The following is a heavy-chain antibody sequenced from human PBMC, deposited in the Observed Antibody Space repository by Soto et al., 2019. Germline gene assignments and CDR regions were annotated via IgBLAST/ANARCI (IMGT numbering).Heavy chain of an antibody. CDR3: TRHRVGYCSGSSCLDFDY. CDR1: GYSFTNYW. D-gene: IGHD2-15*01. Sequence: EVQLVQSGAEVKKPGESLKISCKGSGYSFTNYWIGWVRQMPEKGLEWMGIIYPGDSDTRYSPSFQGQVTISADKSISTAYLQWSSLKASDTAMYYCTRHRVGYCSGSSCLDFDYWGQGTLVTVSS. V-gene: IGHV5-51*01. J-gene: IGHJ4*02. CDR2: IYPGDSDT.